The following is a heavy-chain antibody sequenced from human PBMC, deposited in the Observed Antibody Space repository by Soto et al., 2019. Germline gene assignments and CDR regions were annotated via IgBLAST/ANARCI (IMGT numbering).Heavy chain of an antibody. CDR1: GFTFSSYA. CDR2: ISYDGSNK. D-gene: IGHD3-22*01. J-gene: IGHJ6*02. Sequence: QVQLVESGGGVVQPGRSLRLSCAASGFTFSSYAMHWVRQAPGKGLEWVAVISYDGSNKYYADSVKGRFTISRDNSKNTLYLQMNSLRAEDTAVYYCARPRGLYDTYYGMDVWGQGTTVTVSS. CDR3: ARPRGLYDTYYGMDV. V-gene: IGHV3-30-3*01.